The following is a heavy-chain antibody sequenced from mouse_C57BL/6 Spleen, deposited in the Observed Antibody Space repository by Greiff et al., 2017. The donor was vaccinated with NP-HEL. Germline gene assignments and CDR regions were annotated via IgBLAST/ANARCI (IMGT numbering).Heavy chain of an antibody. CDR3: ARHGGYDGYFDV. D-gene: IGHD2-2*01. CDR2: ISSGGSYT. Sequence: EVHLVESGGDLVKPGGSLKLSCAASGFTFSSYGMSWVRQTPDKRLEWVATISSGGSYTYYPDSVKGRFTISRDNAKNTLYLQMSSLKSEDTAMYYCARHGGYDGYFDVWGTGTTVTVSS. V-gene: IGHV5-6*01. CDR1: GFTFSSYG. J-gene: IGHJ1*03.